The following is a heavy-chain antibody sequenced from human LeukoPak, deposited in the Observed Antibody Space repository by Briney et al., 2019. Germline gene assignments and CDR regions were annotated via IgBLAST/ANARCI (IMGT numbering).Heavy chain of an antibody. CDR2: ISGSGGST. CDR3: AKDGGSGSYYPPYFDY. J-gene: IGHJ4*02. V-gene: IGHV3-23*01. CDR1: GFTFSSYA. D-gene: IGHD3-10*01. Sequence: QPGGSLRLSCAASGFTFSSYAMSWVRQAPGKGLEWVSAISGSGGSTYYADSVKGRFTISRDNSKNTLYLQMNSLRAEDTAVYYRAKDGGSGSYYPPYFDYWGQGTLVTVSS.